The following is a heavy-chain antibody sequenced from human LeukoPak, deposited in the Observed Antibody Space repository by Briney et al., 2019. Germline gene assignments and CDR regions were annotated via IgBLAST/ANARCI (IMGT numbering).Heavy chain of an antibody. J-gene: IGHJ6*02. CDR2: ISAYNGNT. V-gene: IGHV1-18*01. CDR3: ARVLAGSGYYFPGDYYYGMDV. CDR1: GYTFTSYG. D-gene: IGHD3-22*01. Sequence: GASVKVSCKASGYTFTSYGISWVRQAPGQGLEWMGWISAYNGNTNYAQKLQGRVTMTTDTSTSTAYMELRSLRSDDTAVYYCARVLAGSGYYFPGDYYYGMDVWGQGTTVTVSS.